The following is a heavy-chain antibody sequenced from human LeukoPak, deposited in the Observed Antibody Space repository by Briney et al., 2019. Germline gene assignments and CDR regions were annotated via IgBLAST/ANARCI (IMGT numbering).Heavy chain of an antibody. CDR1: GFTFSSYG. D-gene: IGHD3-10*01. CDR3: ANGVWFGELLDEH. Sequence: PGGTLRLSCAASGFTFSSYGMSWVRQAPGKGLEWVSAISGSGGSTYYADSVKGRFTISRDNSKNTLYLQMNSLRAEDTAVYYCANGVWFGELLDEHWGQGTLVTVSS. CDR2: ISGSGGST. V-gene: IGHV3-23*01. J-gene: IGHJ4*02.